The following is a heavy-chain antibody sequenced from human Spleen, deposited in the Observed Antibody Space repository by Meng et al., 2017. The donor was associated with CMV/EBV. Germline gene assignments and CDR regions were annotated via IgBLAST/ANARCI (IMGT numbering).Heavy chain of an antibody. J-gene: IGHJ6*02. CDR2: IIPIFNTA. D-gene: IGHD2-2*01. CDR1: GGPFSSNA. Sequence: SVKVSCKASGGPFSSNAISWVRQAPRQGLEWMGGIIPIFNTADYAQKFQGRVTITTDEYTSTAYMELSSLRSEDTAVYYCARWGVIPAASYGLDVWGQGTTVTVS. V-gene: IGHV1-69*05. CDR3: ARWGVIPAASYGLDV.